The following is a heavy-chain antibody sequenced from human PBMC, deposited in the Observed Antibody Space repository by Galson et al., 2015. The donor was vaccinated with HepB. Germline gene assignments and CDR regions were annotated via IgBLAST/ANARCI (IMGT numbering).Heavy chain of an antibody. D-gene: IGHD2-15*01. V-gene: IGHV3-74*01. CDR1: EFTFSSYW. J-gene: IGHJ2*01. Sequence: LRLSCAASEFTFSSYWMHWVRQAPGKGLVWVSRINSDGSSTSYADSVKGRFTISRDNAKNTLYLQMNSLRAEDTAVYYCARGGTNGDYWYFDLWGRGTLVTVSS. CDR2: INSDGSST. CDR3: ARGGTNGDYWYFDL.